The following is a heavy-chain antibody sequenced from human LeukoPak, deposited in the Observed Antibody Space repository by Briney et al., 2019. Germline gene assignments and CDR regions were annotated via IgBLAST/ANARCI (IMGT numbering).Heavy chain of an antibody. Sequence: PGGSLTLFCTASIFLYSRCDIICPRQAPGKGLEWVSFISSSANNIYYVDSVKGRFTISRDNAKHSLYLQMNSLRAEETAVYNCARWYCSITSCLNYYLGMDVWGQGTTVTVSS. J-gene: IGHJ6*02. CDR2: ISSSANNI. V-gene: IGHV3-48*03. D-gene: IGHD2-2*01. CDR1: IFLYSRCD. CDR3: ARWYCSITSCLNYYLGMDV.